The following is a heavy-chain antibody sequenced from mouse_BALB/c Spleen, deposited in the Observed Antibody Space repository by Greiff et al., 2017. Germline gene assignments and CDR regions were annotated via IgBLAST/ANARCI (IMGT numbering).Heavy chain of an antibody. CDR1: GFTFSSYT. CDR2: ISNCGGST. J-gene: IGHJ3*01. V-gene: IGHV5-12-2*01. Sequence: DVKLVESGGGLVQPGGSLKLSCAASGFTFSSYTLSWVRQTPEKRLEWVAYISNCGGSTYYPDTVKGRFTISRDNGKNTLYLQMSSLTSEDTTMYYWARHDDGACFAYWGQGTLVTVSA. CDR3: ARHDDGACFAY. D-gene: IGHD1-2*01.